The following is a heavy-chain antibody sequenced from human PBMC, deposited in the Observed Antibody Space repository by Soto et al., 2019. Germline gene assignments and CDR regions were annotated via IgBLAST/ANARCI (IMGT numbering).Heavy chain of an antibody. D-gene: IGHD6-6*01. V-gene: IGHV4-34*01. J-gene: IGHJ4*02. CDR3: ARADTEYSSSYYFDY. CDR2: INHSGST. CDR1: GGSFSGYY. Sequence: SETLSLTCAVYGGSFSGYYWSWIRQPPGKGLEWIGEINHSGSTNYNPSLKSRVTISVDTHKNQFSLKLSSVTAADTAVYYCARADTEYSSSYYFDYWGQGTLVTVSS.